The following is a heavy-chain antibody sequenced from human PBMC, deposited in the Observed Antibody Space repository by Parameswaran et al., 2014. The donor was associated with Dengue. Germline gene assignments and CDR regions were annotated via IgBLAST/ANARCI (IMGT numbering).Heavy chain of an antibody. Sequence: RWIRQPPGKGLEWIGYIYYSGSTYYNPSLKSRVSMSIETSKNQFFLRLSSVTAADTAVYYCARVRYSYDDFSFDLWGQGTLVTVSS. CDR3: ARVRYSYDDFSFDL. CDR2: IYYSGST. D-gene: IGHD5-18*01. V-gene: IGHV4-31*02. J-gene: IGHJ4*02.